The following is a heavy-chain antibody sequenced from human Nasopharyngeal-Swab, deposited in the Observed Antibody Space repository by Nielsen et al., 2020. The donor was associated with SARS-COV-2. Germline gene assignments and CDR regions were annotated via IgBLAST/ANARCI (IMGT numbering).Heavy chain of an antibody. CDR3: ASRFGGSGSYTDV. D-gene: IGHD3-10*01. J-gene: IGHJ6*02. CDR2: INHSGST. V-gene: IGHV4-34*01. CDR1: GGSFSGYY. Sequence: SDTLSFTCAVYGGSFSGYYWSWIRQPPGKGLEWIGEINHSGSTNYNPSLKSRVTISVDTSKNQFSLKLSSVTAADTAVYYCASRFGGSGSYTDVWGQGTTVTVSS.